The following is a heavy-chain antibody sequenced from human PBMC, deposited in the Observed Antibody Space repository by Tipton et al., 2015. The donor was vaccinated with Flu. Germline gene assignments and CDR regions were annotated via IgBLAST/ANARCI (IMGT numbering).Heavy chain of an antibody. D-gene: IGHD2-15*01. CDR2: ISFSGSAI. CDR3: ARGPYYCRDATCYPYWYFDL. CDR1: RFNFSIYE. V-gene: IGHV3-48*03. Sequence: SLRLSCSASRFNFSIYEMNWVRQAPGKGLEWISYISFSGSAIKYADSVKGRFTISRDNAKNSLYLQMNSLRAEDTAVYYCARGPYYCRDATCYPYWYFDLWGRGTLVTVSS. J-gene: IGHJ2*01.